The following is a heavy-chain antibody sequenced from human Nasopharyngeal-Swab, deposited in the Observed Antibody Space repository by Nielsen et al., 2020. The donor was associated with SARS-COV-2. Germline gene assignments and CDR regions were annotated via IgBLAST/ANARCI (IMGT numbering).Heavy chain of an antibody. V-gene: IGHV3-21*01. CDR2: IRSSSTYI. CDR3: ARDGLDYDFWSAYFMDV. CDR1: GFTFRTYN. D-gene: IGHD3-3*01. Sequence: GESLKISCAASGFTFRTYNMNWVRQAPGKGLEWVSSIRSSSTYIYYADSVKGRFTISRDSAKNSPYLQMNSLRAEDTAVYYCARDGLDYDFWSAYFMDVWGQGTTVTVSS. J-gene: IGHJ6*02.